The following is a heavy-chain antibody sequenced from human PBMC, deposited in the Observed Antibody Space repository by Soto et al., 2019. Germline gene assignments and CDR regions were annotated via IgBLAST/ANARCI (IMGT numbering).Heavy chain of an antibody. Sequence: QVQLVQSGAEVKKPGASVKVSCKASGYTFTSYGISWVRQAPGQGLEGMGWISVYNGNTNYAQRLQGRVTMTTDTSTSTAYMELRSLRSDDTAVYYCARVSHYYYDTGVSDYWGQGTLVTVSS. J-gene: IGHJ4*02. CDR3: ARVSHYYYDTGVSDY. D-gene: IGHD3-22*01. V-gene: IGHV1-18*01. CDR1: GYTFTSYG. CDR2: ISVYNGNT.